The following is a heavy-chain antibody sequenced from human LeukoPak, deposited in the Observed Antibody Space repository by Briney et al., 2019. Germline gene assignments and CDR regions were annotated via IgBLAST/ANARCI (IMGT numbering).Heavy chain of an antibody. CDR1: GGSISNYY. J-gene: IGHJ4*02. Sequence: PSETLSLTCTVSGGSISNYYWSWIRQPPGKGPECIGHSYYSGYTIYNPSLKSRITISVDTSKNQFSLNLRSVTAADTAVYYCASLNVHIVGAYYFDYWGQGTLVTVSS. V-gene: IGHV4-59*08. CDR2: SYYSGYT. CDR3: ASLNVHIVGAYYFDY. D-gene: IGHD1-26*01.